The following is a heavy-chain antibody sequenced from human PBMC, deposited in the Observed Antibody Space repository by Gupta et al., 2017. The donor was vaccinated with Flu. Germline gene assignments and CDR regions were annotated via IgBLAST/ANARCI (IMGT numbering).Heavy chain of an antibody. CDR3: AKDGPWSASCTYYGNYMDV. Sequence: PWGGQAPGKGLEWVADIVRDGSHKEYAESVRGRFTTSRDNSKTTLSLKMESRRVEDTAVYYCAKDGPWSASCTYYGNYMDVWGKGTTVTVSS. D-gene: IGHD3-10*01. J-gene: IGHJ6*03. CDR2: IVRDGSHK. V-gene: IGHV3-30*18.